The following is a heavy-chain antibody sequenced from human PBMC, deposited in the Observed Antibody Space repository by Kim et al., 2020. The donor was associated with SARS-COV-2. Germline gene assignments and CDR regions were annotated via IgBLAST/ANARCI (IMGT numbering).Heavy chain of an antibody. J-gene: IGHJ4*02. V-gene: IGHV3-21*06. CDR2: TTSSSSYI. D-gene: IGHD2-21*02. Sequence: GGSLRLSCEASGLTFRSDTMGWVRQVPGKALEWVASTTSSSSYIHYADSVKGRFTISRDNAKNSLYLQMSSLRAEDTAVYYCARAFRPADCAGDCYHLGTHYFDYWGQGTLVTVSS. CDR1: GLTFRSDT. CDR3: ARAFRPADCAGDCYHLGTHYFDY.